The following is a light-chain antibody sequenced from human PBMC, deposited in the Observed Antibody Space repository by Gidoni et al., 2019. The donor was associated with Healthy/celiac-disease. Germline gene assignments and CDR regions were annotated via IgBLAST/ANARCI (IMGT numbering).Light chain of an antibody. J-gene: IGKJ4*01. CDR2: GAS. CDR1: QSVSSSY. V-gene: IGKV3-20*01. Sequence: EIVLTQSPGTLSLSPGERATLSCRASQSVSSSYVAWYQQTPGQAPRLLIYGASSRAAGIPDRCSGSGSGTDFTLTISRLEPEDVAVYYCQQYGSSPLTFGGGTKVEIK. CDR3: QQYGSSPLT.